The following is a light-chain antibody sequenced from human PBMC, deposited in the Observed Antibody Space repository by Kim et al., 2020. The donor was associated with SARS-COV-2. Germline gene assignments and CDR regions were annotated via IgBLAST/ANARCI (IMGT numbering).Light chain of an antibody. CDR3: QSADSSDTFWV. J-gene: IGLJ3*02. CDR2: KDT. V-gene: IGLV3-25*03. Sequence: PGQQARITCSGDALPKQYAYWFQQKPGQAPVLVIYKDTERPSGIPERFSGSTSGTTVTLTISGVQAEDEADYYCQSADSSDTFWVFGGGTKLTVL. CDR1: ALPKQY.